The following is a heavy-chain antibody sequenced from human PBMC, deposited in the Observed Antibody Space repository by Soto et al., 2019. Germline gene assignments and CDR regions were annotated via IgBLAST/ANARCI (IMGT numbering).Heavy chain of an antibody. Sequence: QVQLVQSGAEVKKPGASVKVSCKASGYTFTGYYMHWVRQAPGQGLEWMGWINPNSGGTNYAQKFQGRVTMTRDTSSSTACGEVSRLRSDDTAGYYCAGGPKGGYYYHYWGQGTLVTVSS. CDR2: INPNSGGT. J-gene: IGHJ4*02. CDR1: GYTFTGYY. CDR3: AGGPKGGYYYHY. V-gene: IGHV1-2*02. D-gene: IGHD3-22*01.